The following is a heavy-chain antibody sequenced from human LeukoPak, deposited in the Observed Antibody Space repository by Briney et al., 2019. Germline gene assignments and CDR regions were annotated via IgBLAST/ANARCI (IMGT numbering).Heavy chain of an antibody. V-gene: IGHV3-64D*06. CDR2: ISSNGGST. J-gene: IGHJ4*02. CDR3: VKGTITMIVVVFDY. CDR1: GFTFSSYA. Sequence: GGSLRLSCSASGFTFSSYAMHWVRQAPGKGLEYVSAISSNGGSTYCADSVKGRFTISRDNSKNTLYLQMSSLRAEDTAVYYCVKGTITMIVVVFDYWGQGTLVTVSS. D-gene: IGHD3-22*01.